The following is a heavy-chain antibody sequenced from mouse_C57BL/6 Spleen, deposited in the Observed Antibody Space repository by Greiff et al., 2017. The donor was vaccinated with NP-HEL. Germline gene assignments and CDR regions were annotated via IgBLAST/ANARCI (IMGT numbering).Heavy chain of an antibody. Sequence: DVKLQESGPGMVKPSQSLSLTCTVTGYSITSGYDWHWIRHFPGNKLEWMGYISYSGSTNYNPSLKSRISITHDTSKNHFFLKLNSVTTEDTATYYCARESNWDPYWYFDVWGTGTTVTVSS. V-gene: IGHV3-1*01. D-gene: IGHD4-1*01. CDR3: ARESNWDPYWYFDV. J-gene: IGHJ1*03. CDR2: ISYSGST. CDR1: GYSITSGYD.